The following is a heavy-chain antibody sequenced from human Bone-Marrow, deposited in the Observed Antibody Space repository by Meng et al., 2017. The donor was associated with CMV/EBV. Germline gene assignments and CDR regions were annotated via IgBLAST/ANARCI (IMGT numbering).Heavy chain of an antibody. J-gene: IGHJ6*02. CDR3: ARGGYDYYGMDV. Sequence: GESLKISCAASGFTFSSYWMHWVRQAPGKGLVWVSRINSDGSSTSYADSVRGRFTISRDNAKNTLYLQMNSLRAEDTAVYYCARGGYDYYGMDVWGQGTTVTVSS. V-gene: IGHV3-74*01. CDR1: GFTFSSYW. CDR2: INSDGSST.